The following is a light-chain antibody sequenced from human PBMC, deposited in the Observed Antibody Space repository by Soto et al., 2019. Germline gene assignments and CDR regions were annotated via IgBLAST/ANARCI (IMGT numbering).Light chain of an antibody. V-gene: IGLV2-23*01. J-gene: IGLJ3*02. CDR1: SSDVGSYNL. Sequence: QSALTQPASVSGSPGQSITISCTGTSSDVGSYNLVSWYQQYPGEAPKLLIYEGTKRPSGVSDRFSGSNSGNTASLTISGLQAEDEADYYCCAYGGRSIYWVFGEGTKLTVL. CDR3: CAYGGRSIYWV. CDR2: EGT.